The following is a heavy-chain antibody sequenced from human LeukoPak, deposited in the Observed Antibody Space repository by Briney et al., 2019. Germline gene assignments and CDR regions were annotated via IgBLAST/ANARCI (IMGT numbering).Heavy chain of an antibody. V-gene: IGHV3-7*03. Sequence: GGSLRLSCAASGFTFSSYWMNWARQAPGKGLEWVASINHNGNVNYYVDSVKGRFTISRDNAKNSLYLQMSNLRAEDTAVYFCARGGGLDVWGQGTTVTVSS. CDR3: ARGGGLDV. D-gene: IGHD3-16*01. CDR2: INHNGNVN. CDR1: GFTFSSYW. J-gene: IGHJ6*02.